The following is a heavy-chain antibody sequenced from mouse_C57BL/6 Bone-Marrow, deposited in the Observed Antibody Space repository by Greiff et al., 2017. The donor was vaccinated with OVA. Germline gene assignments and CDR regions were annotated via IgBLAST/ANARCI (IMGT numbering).Heavy chain of an antibody. CDR1: GFTFSDYY. CDR2: INYDGSST. D-gene: IGHD1-1*01. Sequence: EVQLVESEGGLVQPGSSMKLSCTASGFTFSDYYMAWVRQVPEKGLEWVANINYDGSSTYYLDSLKSRFIISRDNAKNILYLQMSSLKSEYTATYYCARDRNYYGSSYWYFDVWGTGTTVTVSS. CDR3: ARDRNYYGSSYWYFDV. V-gene: IGHV5-16*01. J-gene: IGHJ1*03.